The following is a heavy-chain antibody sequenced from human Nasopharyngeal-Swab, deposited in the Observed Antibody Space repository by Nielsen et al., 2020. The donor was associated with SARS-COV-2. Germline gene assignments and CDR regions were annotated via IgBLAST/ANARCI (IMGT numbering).Heavy chain of an antibody. CDR2: IKQDGSEK. D-gene: IGHD3-10*01. Sequence: GESMKISCAASGFTFSSYWISWVRQAPGKGLEWVANIKQDGSEKYYVDSVKGRVTISGDNAKNSLYLQMSSLRAEDTAVYCCARDGGYYGSGSYYHWGQGTLVTVSS. CDR1: GFTFSSYW. V-gene: IGHV3-7*01. J-gene: IGHJ5*02. CDR3: ARDGGYYGSGSYYH.